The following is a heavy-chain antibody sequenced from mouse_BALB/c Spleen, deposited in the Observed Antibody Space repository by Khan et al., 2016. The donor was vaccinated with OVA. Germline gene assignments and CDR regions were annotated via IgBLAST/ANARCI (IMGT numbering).Heavy chain of an antibody. CDR1: GHTFSSYW. CDR3: ARVEAIYDGYYDFSWFAY. CDR2: ILPGCGST. Sequence: QVQLQQSGAELMKPGASVKISCKATGHTFSSYWMDWVKQRPGHGLEWIGEILPGCGSTKYNEKFKGKATFTADTSSNTAYMQLSSLTSEDSAVYYCARVEAIYDGYYDFSWFAYWGQGTLVTVSA. V-gene: IGHV1-9*01. D-gene: IGHD2-3*01. J-gene: IGHJ3*01.